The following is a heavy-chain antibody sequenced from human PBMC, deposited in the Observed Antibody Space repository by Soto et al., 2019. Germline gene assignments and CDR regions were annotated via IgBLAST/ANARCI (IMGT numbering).Heavy chain of an antibody. V-gene: IGHV1-69*13. J-gene: IGHJ6*02. CDR3: ARSGHSGSAYYYYGMDV. Sequence: ASVKVSCKASGGTFSSYAISWVRQAPGQGLEWMGGIIPIFGTANYAQKFQGRVTITADESTSTAYMELSSLRSEDTAVYYCARSGHSGSAYYYYGMDVWGQGTTVTVSS. CDR1: GGTFSSYA. CDR2: IIPIFGTA. D-gene: IGHD1-26*01.